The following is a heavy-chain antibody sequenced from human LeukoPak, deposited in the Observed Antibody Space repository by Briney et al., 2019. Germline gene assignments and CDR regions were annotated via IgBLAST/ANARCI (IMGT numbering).Heavy chain of an antibody. CDR2: IKEDGSEK. CDR3: ATQFWWAAVAGKVLDY. CDR1: GFTFSTYG. V-gene: IGHV3-7*05. J-gene: IGHJ4*02. Sequence: PGRSLRLSCAASGFTFSTYGMHWVRQAPGKGLEWVANIKEDGSEKYYVDSVKGRFTISRDNAKNSLYLQMNSLRAEDTAVYYCATQFWWAAVAGKVLDYWGQGTLVTVSS. D-gene: IGHD6-19*01.